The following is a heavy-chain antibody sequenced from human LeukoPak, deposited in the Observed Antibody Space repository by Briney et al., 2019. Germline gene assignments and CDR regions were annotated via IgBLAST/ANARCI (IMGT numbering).Heavy chain of an antibody. Sequence: SETLSLTCAVYSGSLSGYYWSWIRQPPGKGLEWIGEIKDGGITNYNPSLKSRVTISSDTSKNQLSLRLTSATAADTAIYYCVRGFSGVVADCWGQGSLVTVSS. CDR2: IKDGGIT. CDR3: VRGFSGVVADC. D-gene: IGHD3-10*01. CDR1: SGSLSGYY. V-gene: IGHV4-34*01. J-gene: IGHJ4*02.